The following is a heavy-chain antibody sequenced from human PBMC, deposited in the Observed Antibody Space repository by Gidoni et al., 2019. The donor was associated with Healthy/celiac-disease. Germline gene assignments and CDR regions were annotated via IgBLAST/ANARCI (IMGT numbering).Heavy chain of an antibody. J-gene: IGHJ5*02. V-gene: IGHV3-7*01. D-gene: IGHD6-13*01. CDR1: GFTFRSYW. CDR3: ARDGRDSSSWRNWFDP. CDR2: IKQDGSEK. Sequence: EVQLVESGGGLVQPGGSLRLSCSSSGFTFRSYWMSWVRQAPGKGLEWVANIKQDGSEKYYVDSVKGRFTISRDNAKNSLYLQMNSLRAEDTAVYYCARDGRDSSSWRNWFDPWGQGTLVTVSS.